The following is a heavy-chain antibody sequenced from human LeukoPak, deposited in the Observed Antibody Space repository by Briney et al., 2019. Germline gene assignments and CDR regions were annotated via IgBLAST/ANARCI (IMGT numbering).Heavy chain of an antibody. CDR3: AHRRRSSGWYVDFDY. Sequence: SGPTLVKPTQTLTLTCTFSGFSLDTTGVGVGWIRQPPGKALEWLALIFWNDDKRYSPSLKSRLTITKDTSKNQVVLTMTNMDPVDTATYCCAHRRRSSGWYVDFDYWGQGALVTVSS. V-gene: IGHV2-5*01. CDR1: GFSLDTTGVG. D-gene: IGHD6-19*01. J-gene: IGHJ4*02. CDR2: IFWNDDK.